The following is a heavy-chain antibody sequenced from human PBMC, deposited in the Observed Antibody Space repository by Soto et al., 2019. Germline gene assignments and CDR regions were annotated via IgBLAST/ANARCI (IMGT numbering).Heavy chain of an antibody. CDR3: GMADSSGYYYEKY. D-gene: IGHD3-22*01. CDR2: VSGSGAVT. Sequence: EVQLLESGGGLVQPGGSLRLSCEASGFTPSILAMSWVRQAPGKGLEWVSAVSGSGAVTYYTDSVRGRFTISRDNSRGTLYLQMNSLGGEDTAVYYCGMADSSGYYYEKYWGQGTLVTVSS. J-gene: IGHJ4*02. V-gene: IGHV3-23*01. CDR1: GFTPSILA.